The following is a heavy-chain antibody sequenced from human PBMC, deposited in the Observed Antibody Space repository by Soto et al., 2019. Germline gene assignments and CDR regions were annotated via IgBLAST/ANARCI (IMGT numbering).Heavy chain of an antibody. CDR3: AKGYSSSPDAAFDY. V-gene: IGHV3-30*18. J-gene: IGHJ4*02. CDR2: ISYDGSNK. Sequence: QVQLVKSGGGVVQPGRSLRLSCAASGFTFSSYGMHWVRQAPGKGLEWVAVISYDGSNKYYADSVKGRFTISRDNSKNTLYLQMNSLRAEDTAVYYCAKGYSSSPDAAFDYWGQGTLVTVSS. CDR1: GFTFSSYG. D-gene: IGHD6-6*01.